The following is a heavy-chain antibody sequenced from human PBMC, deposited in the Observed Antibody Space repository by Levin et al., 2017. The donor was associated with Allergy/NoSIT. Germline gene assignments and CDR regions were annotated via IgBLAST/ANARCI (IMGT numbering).Heavy chain of an antibody. J-gene: IGHJ4*02. CDR1: GGPMRSGGDY. V-gene: IGHV4-31*03. CDR3: ARGRSSAGLFDS. Sequence: SQTLSLTCTVTGGPMRSGGDYWTWVRQHPGQGLEWIGYIYYSGSASHNPSLRGRPKMSVDTSKNQFSLNLASVTAADAAVYYCARGRSSAGLFDSWGQGTLVTVSS. CDR2: IYYSGSA. D-gene: IGHD6-13*01.